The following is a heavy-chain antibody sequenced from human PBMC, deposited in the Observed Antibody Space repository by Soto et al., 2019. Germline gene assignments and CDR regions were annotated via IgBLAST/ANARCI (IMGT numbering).Heavy chain of an antibody. Sequence: NPSETLSLTCTVSGGSISSSSYYWGWIRQPPGKGLEWIGSIYYSGSTYYNPSLKSRVTISVDTSKNQFSLKLSSLTAADTAVYYCASGSRFFEWLPPVTTKNYYYYYYRDVWGKGTTVTVSS. CDR1: GGSISSSSYY. D-gene: IGHD3-3*01. V-gene: IGHV4-39*01. CDR3: ASGSRFFEWLPPVTTKNYYYYYYRDV. CDR2: IYYSGST. J-gene: IGHJ6*03.